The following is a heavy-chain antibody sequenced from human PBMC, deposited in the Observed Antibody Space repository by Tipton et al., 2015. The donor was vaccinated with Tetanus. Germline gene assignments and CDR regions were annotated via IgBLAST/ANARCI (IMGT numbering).Heavy chain of an antibody. CDR1: GYNFRNNG. CDR3: ARDRHSYASSAYYLFAN. CDR2: ISNDASHI. D-gene: IGHD3-22*01. J-gene: IGHJ4*02. V-gene: IGHV3-30*03. Sequence: SLRLSCVASGYNFRNNGMHWVRQAPGKGLEWVAVISNDASHIYYADSVRGRFTMSRENNKNMVHLQMNSLRPDDTAVYYCARDRHSYASSAYYLFANWGQGTLVTVSA.